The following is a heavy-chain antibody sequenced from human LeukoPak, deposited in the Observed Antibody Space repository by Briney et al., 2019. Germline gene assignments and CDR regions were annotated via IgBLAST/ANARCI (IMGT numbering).Heavy chain of an antibody. D-gene: IGHD2-2*02. CDR2: ISYDGSNK. CDR1: GFTFSSYA. Sequence: PGGSLRLSCAASGFTFSSYAMPWVRRAPGKGLEWVAVISYDGSNKYYADSVKGRFTISRDNSKNTLYLQMNSLRAEDTAVYYCARDRGLTVVVPAAIRPLGYWGQGTLVTVSS. J-gene: IGHJ4*02. CDR3: ARDRGLTVVVPAAIRPLGY. V-gene: IGHV3-30-3*01.